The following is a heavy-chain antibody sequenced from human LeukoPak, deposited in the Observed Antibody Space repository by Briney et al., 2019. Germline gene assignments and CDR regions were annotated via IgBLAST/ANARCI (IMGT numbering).Heavy chain of an antibody. J-gene: IGHJ4*02. CDR1: GFTFSSYE. CDR2: SSSSGSTI. D-gene: IGHD3-9*01. Sequence: GGSLRLSCAASGFTFSSYEMNWVRQAPGKGLEWVSYSSSSGSTIYYADSVKGRFTISRDNAKNSLYLQMNSLRAEDTAVYYCARGGYDILTGYPGGPYYFDYWGQGTLVTVSS. V-gene: IGHV3-48*03. CDR3: ARGGYDILTGYPGGPYYFDY.